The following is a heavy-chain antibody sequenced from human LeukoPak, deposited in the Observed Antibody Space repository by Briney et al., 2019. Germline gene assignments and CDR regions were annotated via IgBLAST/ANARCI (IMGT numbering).Heavy chain of an antibody. CDR3: ARDDAGATSLDY. J-gene: IGHJ4*02. CDR2: IYSGGST. CDR1: GFXVISNY. V-gene: IGHV3-66*01. D-gene: IGHD1-26*01. Sequence: PGGSLRLSCAASGFXVISNYISWVRKAPGKGLEWVSVIYSGGSTYYADSVKGRFTISRDNSKNTLYLQMNSLRAEDTAVYYCARDDAGATSLDYWGQGTLVTVSS.